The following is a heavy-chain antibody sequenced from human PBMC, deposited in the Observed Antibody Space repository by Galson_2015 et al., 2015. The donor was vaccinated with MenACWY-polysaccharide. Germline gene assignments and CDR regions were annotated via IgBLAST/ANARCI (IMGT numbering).Heavy chain of an antibody. V-gene: IGHV3-33*01. J-gene: IGHJ4*02. CDR2: IYYDGSEK. D-gene: IGHD3-22*01. Sequence: SLRLSCAASGFTFRNYGMHWVRPAPGKGLEWVAIIYYDGSEKQYVDSVKGRFTISRDNAKNSVFLQMNSLRAEDTAVYYCGRPYYRLNTVFDYWGQGTLVTVSS. CDR1: GFTFRNYG. CDR3: GRPYYRLNTVFDY.